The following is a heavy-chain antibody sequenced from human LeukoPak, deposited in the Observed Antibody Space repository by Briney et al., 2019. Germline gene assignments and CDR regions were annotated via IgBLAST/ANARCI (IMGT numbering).Heavy chain of an antibody. J-gene: IGHJ6*03. Sequence: PGGSLRLSCAASRFTFSSYGMHWVRQAPGKGLEWVANTKQDGSETYYVDSVKGRFTISRDNAKNSLYLQMNSLRAEDTAVYYCARDFYYYIDVWGKGTTVTVSS. V-gene: IGHV3-7*01. CDR1: RFTFSSYG. CDR3: ARDFYYYIDV. CDR2: TKQDGSET.